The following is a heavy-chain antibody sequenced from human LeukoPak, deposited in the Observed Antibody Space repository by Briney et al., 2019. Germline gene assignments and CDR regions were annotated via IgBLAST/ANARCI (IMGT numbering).Heavy chain of an antibody. CDR1: GFTFSSYS. D-gene: IGHD1-26*01. V-gene: IGHV3-21*01. J-gene: IGHJ4*02. CDR2: ISSSSSYI. CDR3: ARDPPWGGSYFNTFLY. Sequence: GGSLRLSCAASGFTFSSYSMNWVRQAPGKGLEWVSSISSSSSYIYYAGSVKGRFTISRDNAKNSLYLQMNSLRAEDTAVYYCARDPPWGGSYFNTFLYWGQGTLVTVSS.